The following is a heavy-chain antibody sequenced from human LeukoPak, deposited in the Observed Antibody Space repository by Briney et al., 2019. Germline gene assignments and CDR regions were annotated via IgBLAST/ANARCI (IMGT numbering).Heavy chain of an antibody. CDR3: TRDFGRSSYYFDF. D-gene: IGHD3-3*01. CDR2: IRSDGSNK. V-gene: IGHV3-30*02. Sequence: GGSLRLSCAASGFTFGSYGMHWVRQAPGKGLEWVTFIRSDGSNKYYADSVKGRVTISRDNAENSLFLQMNRLRVEDTAVYYCTRDFGRSSYYFDFWGQGTLVTVSS. CDR1: GFTFGSYG. J-gene: IGHJ4*02.